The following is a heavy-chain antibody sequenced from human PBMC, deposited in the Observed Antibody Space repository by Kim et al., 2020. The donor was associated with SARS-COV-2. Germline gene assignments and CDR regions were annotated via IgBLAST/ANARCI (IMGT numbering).Heavy chain of an antibody. D-gene: IGHD3-3*01. CDR3: TTDRKDFWSGYYVGNLAY. Sequence: AWVNWVRQAPGKGLEWVGRIKSKTDGGTTDYAAPVKGRITISRDDSKSMLYLEMNSLKTEDTAVYYCTTDRKDFWSGYYVGNLAYWGQGALAT. J-gene: IGHJ4*02. CDR2: IKSKTDGGTT. CDR1: AW. V-gene: IGHV3-15*01.